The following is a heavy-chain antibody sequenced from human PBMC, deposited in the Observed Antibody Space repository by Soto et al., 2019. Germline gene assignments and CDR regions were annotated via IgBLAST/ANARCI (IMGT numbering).Heavy chain of an antibody. J-gene: IGHJ4*02. CDR1: GGSIRSYY. Sequence: SETLSLTCTVSGGSIRSYYWTWIWQPPGKGLEWLGYIFYSGSTFYNPSLKSRVTISIHTSKSQFSLQLTSVTAADTAVYYCARRAADTAMVDSWGQGTLVTVSS. D-gene: IGHD5-18*01. CDR2: IFYSGST. CDR3: ARRAADTAMVDS. V-gene: IGHV4-59*01.